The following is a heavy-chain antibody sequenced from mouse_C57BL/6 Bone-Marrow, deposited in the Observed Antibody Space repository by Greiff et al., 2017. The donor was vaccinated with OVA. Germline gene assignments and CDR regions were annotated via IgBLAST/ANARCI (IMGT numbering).Heavy chain of an antibody. D-gene: IGHD2-4*01. CDR3: VRDTLIYYDYDENYAMDY. CDR2: IRSKSSNYAT. J-gene: IGHJ4*01. CDR1: GFTFNTYA. Sequence: EVQLVESGGGLVQPKGSLKLSCAASGFTFNTYAMHWVRQAPGKGLEWVARIRSKSSNYATYYADSVKDRFTISRDDSQSMLYLQMNNLKTEDTAMYYCVRDTLIYYDYDENYAMDYWGQGTSVTVSS. V-gene: IGHV10-3*01.